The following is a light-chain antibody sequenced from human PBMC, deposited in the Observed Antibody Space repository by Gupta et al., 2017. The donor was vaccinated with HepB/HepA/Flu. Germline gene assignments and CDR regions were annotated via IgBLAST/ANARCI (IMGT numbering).Light chain of an antibody. V-gene: IGKV3-20*01. CDR1: QSVSSSY. J-gene: IGKJ1*01. CDR3: QQYGSSPWT. Sequence: EIVLTQSPGTLSLSPGERATLSCRASQSVSSSYLAWYQQRPGQAPRLLIYGASSRATGSSDRFSGSGSGTDFTLTISRLEPEDFAVYYCQQYGSSPWTFGQGTXVESK. CDR2: GAS.